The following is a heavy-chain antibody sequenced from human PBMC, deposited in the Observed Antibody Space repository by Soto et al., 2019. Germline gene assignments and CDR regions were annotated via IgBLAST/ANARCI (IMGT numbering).Heavy chain of an antibody. Sequence: QVQLVQSGSQLRKPGTSVKVLCEASGYSLQYYGIHWVRQAPGQGLQWMGWINPANGNRNYAQKFEDRITMTMDTSTNSMSLEVRRLTFDDTAIYYCARDRLRGYDNSGLYSWGQGTLVTVSS. CDR2: INPANGNR. V-gene: IGHV1-18*04. D-gene: IGHD3-22*01. CDR3: ARDRLRGYDNSGLYS. CDR1: GYSLQYYG. J-gene: IGHJ4*02.